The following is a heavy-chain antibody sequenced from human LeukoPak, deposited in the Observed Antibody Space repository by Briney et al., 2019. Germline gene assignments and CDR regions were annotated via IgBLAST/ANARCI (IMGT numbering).Heavy chain of an antibody. J-gene: IGHJ4*02. CDR1: GYTFTSYD. CDR2: MNPNSGNT. CDR3: ARVSVSVRRKGYCSNTSCYLFDY. D-gene: IGHD2-2*01. Sequence: ASVKVSCKASGYTFTSYDINWVRQATGQGLEWMGWMNPNSGNTGYAQKFQGRVTMTRNTSISTAYMELSSLRSEDTAVYYCARVSVSVRRKGYCSNTSCYLFDYWGQGTLVTVSS. V-gene: IGHV1-8*01.